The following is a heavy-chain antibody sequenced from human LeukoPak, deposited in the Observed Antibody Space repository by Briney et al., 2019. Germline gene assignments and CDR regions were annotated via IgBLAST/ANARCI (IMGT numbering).Heavy chain of an antibody. CDR2: IKSKTDGGTT. Sequence: GGSLRLSCAASGFTFSNAWMSWVRQAPGEGLEWVGRIKSKTDGGTTDYAAPVKGRFTISRDDSKNTLYQQMNSLKTEDTAVYYCTTGIAVAGIRTYYFDYWGQGTLVTVSS. D-gene: IGHD6-19*01. CDR1: GFTFSNAW. V-gene: IGHV3-15*01. J-gene: IGHJ4*02. CDR3: TTGIAVAGIRTYYFDY.